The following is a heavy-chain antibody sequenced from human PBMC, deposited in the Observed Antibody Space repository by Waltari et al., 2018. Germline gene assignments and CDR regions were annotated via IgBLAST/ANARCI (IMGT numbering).Heavy chain of an antibody. Sequence: QVQLVQSGAEVKKPGASVKVSCKASGYTFTSYGISWVRQAPGQGLEWMGRIIPIFGTANYALKFQVRVTITADKSTSTAYMELSSLRSEDTAVYYCARDRSGGSGSYYGGLHWCDPWGQGTLVTVSS. J-gene: IGHJ5*02. CDR1: GYTFTSYG. V-gene: IGHV1-69*06. CDR2: IIPIFGTA. CDR3: ARDRSGGSGSYYGGLHWCDP. D-gene: IGHD3-10*01.